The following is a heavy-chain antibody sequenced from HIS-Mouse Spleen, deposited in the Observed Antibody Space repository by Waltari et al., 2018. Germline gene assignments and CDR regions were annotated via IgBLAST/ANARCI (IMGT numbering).Heavy chain of an antibody. J-gene: IGHJ4*02. CDR3: ARIAEGYSSGWYAFDY. CDR1: GFSPSTSGMC. Sequence: QVTLRESVPALVKPTQTLTLTCTFSGFSPSTSGMCVSWIRQPPGKALEWLARIDWDDDKYYSTSLKTRLTISKDTSKNQVVLTMTNMDPVDTATYYCARIAEGYSSGWYAFDYWGQGTLVTVSS. CDR2: IDWDDDK. D-gene: IGHD6-19*01. V-gene: IGHV2-70*15.